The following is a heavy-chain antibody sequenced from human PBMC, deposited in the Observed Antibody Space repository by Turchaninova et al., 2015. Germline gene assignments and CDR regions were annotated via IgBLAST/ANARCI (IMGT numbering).Heavy chain of an antibody. D-gene: IGHD3-10*01. CDR2: KKENGSEK. J-gene: IGHJ4*02. CDR1: GFTFSEYW. V-gene: IGHV3-7*03. CDR3: AGGLRAGPGMDY. Sequence: EVQVVESGGGLVQPGGSLRLSCTVSGFTFSEYWMNWVRQAPGEGLGWVASKKENGSEKAYMDTGRVRFTVSRDNAKNSVHLQSNSLGAEATAVYFGAGGLRAGPGMDYCGQGTLVTVSS.